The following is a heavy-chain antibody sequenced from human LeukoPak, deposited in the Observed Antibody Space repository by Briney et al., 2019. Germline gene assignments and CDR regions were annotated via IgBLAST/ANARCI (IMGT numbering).Heavy chain of an antibody. Sequence: PGTSLRLSCAASGFIFRDYGMHWVRQAPGKGLECVAVTSNDGTDQYYADSVKGRFTISRDNSKDTLYLQMNSLRTEDTAMYYCVKDSLYCSDGTCPVYSYHHGMDVWGQGTTVTVSS. CDR3: VKDSLYCSDGTCPVYSYHHGMDV. CDR2: TSNDGTDQ. D-gene: IGHD2-15*01. CDR1: GFIFRDYG. J-gene: IGHJ6*02. V-gene: IGHV3-30*18.